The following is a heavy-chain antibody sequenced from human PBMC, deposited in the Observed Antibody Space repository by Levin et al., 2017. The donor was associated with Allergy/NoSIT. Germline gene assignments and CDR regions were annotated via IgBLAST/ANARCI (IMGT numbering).Heavy chain of an antibody. D-gene: IGHD3-10*01. CDR3: AKGFGGDDGCVEY. CDR1: GFTFSGYA. V-gene: IGHV3-23*01. J-gene: IGHJ4*02. Sequence: GGSLRLSCAASGFTFSGYAMNWLRQAPGKGLEWVSSLNNGGGKTYYADSVKGRFTISRDNSRNTLYLEMNNLRCEDTAIYYCAKGFGGDDGCVEYWGREPWSPSHQ. CDR2: LNNGGGKT.